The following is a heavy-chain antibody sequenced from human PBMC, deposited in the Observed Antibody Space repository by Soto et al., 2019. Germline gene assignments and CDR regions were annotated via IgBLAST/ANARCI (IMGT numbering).Heavy chain of an antibody. J-gene: IGHJ4*02. Sequence: SETLSLTCAVYGGSFSGYYWSWIRQPPGKGLEWIGEINHSGSTNYNPSLKSRVTISVDTSKNQFSLKLSPVTAADTAVYYCAGVYEYSSSRGPELSDYWGQGTQVTVSS. D-gene: IGHD6-6*01. V-gene: IGHV4-34*01. CDR2: INHSGST. CDR1: GGSFSGYY. CDR3: AGVYEYSSSRGPELSDY.